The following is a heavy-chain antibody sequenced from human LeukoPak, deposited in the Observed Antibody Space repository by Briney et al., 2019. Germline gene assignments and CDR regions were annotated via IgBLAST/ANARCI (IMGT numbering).Heavy chain of an antibody. Sequence: GGSLRLSCAAYRFTFNTYSMNWVRQAPGKGLEWVSSIDSTSTYIYYADSVKGRFTISRDNAKNSLYLQMDSLRAEDTAVYYCARDSLVGSTTPVFDYWGQGTLVTVSS. CDR1: RFTFNTYS. CDR2: IDSTSTYI. V-gene: IGHV3-21*04. D-gene: IGHD1-26*01. J-gene: IGHJ4*02. CDR3: ARDSLVGSTTPVFDY.